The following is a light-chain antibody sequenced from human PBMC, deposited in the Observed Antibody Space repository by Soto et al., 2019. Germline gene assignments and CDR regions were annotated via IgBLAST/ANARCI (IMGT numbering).Light chain of an antibody. CDR3: QQTHSTIHS. Sequence: IQMTQSPSSLSASIGDTITISCRASQNIERYLNWYQKKEGRAPQLLMFAAANLESGVPSRFRGSGSGTDFTLTISSLQPEDFATYYCQQTHSTIHSFGQGTKVDIK. V-gene: IGKV1-39*01. CDR2: AAA. CDR1: QNIERY. J-gene: IGKJ2*01.